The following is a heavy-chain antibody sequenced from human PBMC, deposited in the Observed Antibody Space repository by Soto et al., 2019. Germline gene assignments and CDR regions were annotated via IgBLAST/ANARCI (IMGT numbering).Heavy chain of an antibody. V-gene: IGHV3-48*01. CDR2: ISSSSSTI. Sequence: GGSLRLSCAASGFTFSSYSMNWVRQAPGKGLEWVSYISSSSSTIYYADSVKGRFTISRDNAKNSLYLQMNSLRAEDTAVYYCARMLRFLEWLDPWDYDSNRGPDYWGQGTLVTVSS. CDR3: ARMLRFLEWLDPWDYDSNRGPDY. CDR1: GFTFSSYS. D-gene: IGHD3-3*01. J-gene: IGHJ4*02.